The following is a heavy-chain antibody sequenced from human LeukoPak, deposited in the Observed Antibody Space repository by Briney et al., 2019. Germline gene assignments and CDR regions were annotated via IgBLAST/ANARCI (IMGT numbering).Heavy chain of an antibody. D-gene: IGHD3-22*01. V-gene: IGHV3-21*01. J-gene: IGHJ4*02. CDR3: ARVQREYYYDSSGIMGN. CDR1: GFTFSSYS. Sequence: GGSLRLSCAASGFTFSSYSMNWVRQAPGKVLEWVSSISSSSSYIYYADSVKGRFTISRDNAKNTLYLQMNSLRVEGTAVYYCARVQREYYYDSSGIMGNWGQGTLVTVSS. CDR2: ISSSSSYI.